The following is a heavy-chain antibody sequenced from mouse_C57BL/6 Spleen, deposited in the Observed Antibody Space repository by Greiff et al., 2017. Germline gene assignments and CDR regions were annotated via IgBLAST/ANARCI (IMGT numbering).Heavy chain of an antibody. J-gene: IGHJ4*01. Sequence: EVQLQQSGGGLVKPGGSLKLSCAASGFTFSSYAMSWVRQTPEKRLEWVATISDGGSYTYYPDNVKGRFTISRDNAKNNLYLQMSHLKSEDTAMYYCERSGYGYDGAHYYAMDYWGQGTSVTVSS. D-gene: IGHD2-2*01. CDR1: GFTFSSYA. CDR2: ISDGGSYT. CDR3: ERSGYGYDGAHYYAMDY. V-gene: IGHV5-4*01.